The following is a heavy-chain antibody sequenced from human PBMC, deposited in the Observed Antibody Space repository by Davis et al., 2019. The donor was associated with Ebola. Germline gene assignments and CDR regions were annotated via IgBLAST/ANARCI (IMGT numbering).Heavy chain of an antibody. CDR1: GGSISSGGYS. CDR2: IYYSGST. V-gene: IGHV4-61*08. J-gene: IGHJ4*02. CDR3: ARVRTLPYYFDY. Sequence: PGGSLRLSCAVSGGSISSGGYSWSWIRQPPGKGLEWIGYIYYSGSTNYNPSLKSRVTISVDTSKNQFSLKLSSVTAADTAVYYCARVRTLPYYFDYWGQGTLVTVSS.